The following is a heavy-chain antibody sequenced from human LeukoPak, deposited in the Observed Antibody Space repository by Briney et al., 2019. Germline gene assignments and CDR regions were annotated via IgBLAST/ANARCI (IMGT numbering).Heavy chain of an antibody. D-gene: IGHD6-13*01. CDR2: IYHSGST. CDR3: ARDLAAGSLDF. V-gene: IGHV4-61*01. J-gene: IGHJ4*02. CDR1: GDSVGNVRYS. Sequence: SETLSLTCTVSGDSVGNVRYSWSWIRQPPGKGLEWIGYIYHSGSTSYNPSLKSRVTISIDTSRNQFSLTLSSVTAADTAIYYCARDLAAGSLDFWGRGILVTVSS.